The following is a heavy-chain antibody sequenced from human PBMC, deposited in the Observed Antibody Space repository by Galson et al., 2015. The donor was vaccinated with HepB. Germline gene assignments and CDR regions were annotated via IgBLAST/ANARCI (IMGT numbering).Heavy chain of an antibody. CDR2: IYPGDSDT. CDR1: GYSFTSHW. CDR3: ARRQDDFWSGYPNGYFDY. J-gene: IGHJ4*02. Sequence: QSGAEVKKPGESLKISCKGSGYSFTSHWIGWVRQTPGKGLEWMGIIYPGDSDTRYSPSFQGQVTISADKSISTAYLQWSSLKASDTAMYYCARRQDDFWSGYPNGYFDYWGQGTLVTVSS. D-gene: IGHD3-3*01. V-gene: IGHV5-51*03.